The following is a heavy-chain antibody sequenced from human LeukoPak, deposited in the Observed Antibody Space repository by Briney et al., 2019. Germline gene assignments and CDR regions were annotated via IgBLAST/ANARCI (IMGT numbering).Heavy chain of an antibody. D-gene: IGHD6-6*01. CDR2: ISYDGSNK. Sequence: GGSLRLSCAASGFTFSSYAMSWVRQAPGKGLEWVAVISYDGSNKYYADSVKGRFTISRDNSKNTLYLQMNSLRAEDTAVYYCAKNRRPTSIAAQLPGYWGQGTLVTVSS. V-gene: IGHV3-30*18. J-gene: IGHJ4*02. CDR3: AKNRRPTSIAAQLPGY. CDR1: GFTFSSYA.